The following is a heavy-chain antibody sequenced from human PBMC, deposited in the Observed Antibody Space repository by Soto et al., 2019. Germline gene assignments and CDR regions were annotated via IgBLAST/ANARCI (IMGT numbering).Heavy chain of an antibody. D-gene: IGHD1-26*01. J-gene: IGHJ6*02. V-gene: IGHV3-23*01. CDR2: ISGSGGST. Sequence: PGGSLRLSCAASGFTFSSYAMSWVRQAPGKGLEWVSAISGSGGSTYYADSVKGRFTISRDNSKNTLYLQMNSLRAEDTAVYYCAKDRVSGSYYDYYYYGMAVWGQGTTVPVS. CDR3: AKDRVSGSYYDYYYYGMAV. CDR1: GFTFSSYA.